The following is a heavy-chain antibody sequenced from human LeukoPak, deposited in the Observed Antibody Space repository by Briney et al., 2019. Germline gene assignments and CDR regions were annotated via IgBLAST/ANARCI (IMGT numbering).Heavy chain of an antibody. Sequence: PGGSLRLSCAASGFTFSSYEMNWVRQAPGKGLEWVSYISSSGSTIYYADSVKGRFTISRDNAKNSLYLQMTSLRADDTAVYYCARAGVPAAIDYWGQGTLVTVSS. CDR2: ISSSGSTI. CDR1: GFTFSSYE. CDR3: ARAGVPAAIDY. V-gene: IGHV3-48*03. J-gene: IGHJ4*02. D-gene: IGHD2-2*01.